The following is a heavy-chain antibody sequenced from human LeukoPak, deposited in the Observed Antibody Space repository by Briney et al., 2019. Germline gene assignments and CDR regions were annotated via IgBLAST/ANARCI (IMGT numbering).Heavy chain of an antibody. J-gene: IGHJ4*02. CDR3: VRDLSFSPDS. V-gene: IGHV3-74*01. CDR1: GFTFSSSW. Sequence: PGGSLRLSCAASGFTFSSSWMHWVRQVPGKGLVWVSHISPDGSYTDYADSVKGRFIISRDNAKNTMPLQMNSLRAEDTAVYYCVRDLSFSPDSWGQGTLVSVSS. CDR2: ISPDGSYT.